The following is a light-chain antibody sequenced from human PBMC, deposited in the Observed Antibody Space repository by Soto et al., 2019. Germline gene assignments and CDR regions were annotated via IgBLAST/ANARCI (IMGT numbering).Light chain of an antibody. CDR2: GVS. V-gene: IGKV1-9*01. CDR3: LQNHTFHWT. Sequence: IQLTQSPSFLSASVGDRVTITCRASQRVSSYLNWYQQKPGKTPKLLIYGVSTMESGVSSRFSGSGSTTDFTLTISSLQPEDFATYYCLQNHTFHWTFGTWTKVEMK. CDR1: QRVSSY. J-gene: IGKJ2*01.